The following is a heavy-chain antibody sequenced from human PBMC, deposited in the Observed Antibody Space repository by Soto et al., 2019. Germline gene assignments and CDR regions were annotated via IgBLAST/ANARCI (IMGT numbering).Heavy chain of an antibody. V-gene: IGHV3-23*01. D-gene: IGHD6-19*01. CDR1: GFTFLLYA. J-gene: IGHJ6*02. CDR3: ANSSDDGMGV. Sequence: GGSLRLSCAASGFTFLLYAMSWVRQAPGKGLEWVSAISGSGGSTYYADSLKGRFTISRDNSKNTLSLQMNSLRAEDTAVCYCANSSDDGMGVWGQGTTVTVSS. CDR2: ISGSGGST.